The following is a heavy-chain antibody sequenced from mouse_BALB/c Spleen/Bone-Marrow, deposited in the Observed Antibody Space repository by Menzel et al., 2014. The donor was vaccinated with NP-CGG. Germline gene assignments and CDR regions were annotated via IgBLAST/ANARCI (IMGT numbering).Heavy chain of an antibody. D-gene: IGHD2-1*01. Sequence: DVHLVESGGGLVKLGGSLKLSCAASGFTFSSYYMSWVRQTPEKRLELVAAINSNGGSTYYPDTVKGRFTISRDNAKNTLYLQMSSLKSEDTALYYCARHGGHGNYFDYWGQGTTLTVSS. CDR2: INSNGGST. CDR1: GFTFSSYY. V-gene: IGHV5-6-2*01. CDR3: ARHGGHGNYFDY. J-gene: IGHJ2*01.